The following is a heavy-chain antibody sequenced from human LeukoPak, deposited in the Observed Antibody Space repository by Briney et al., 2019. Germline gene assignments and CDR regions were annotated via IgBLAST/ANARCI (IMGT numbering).Heavy chain of an antibody. Sequence: SDTLSLTCTVSGRSLCIYYWGWMRQPAGRGLEWSGRLFPWGNIIYHPSLESRVNMSVDTSKNQFSLKLNSVTAADTAVYFCARNGVTFGGVIGYWYFDLWGRGSLVTVSS. CDR1: GRSLCIYY. CDR2: LFPWGNI. D-gene: IGHD3-16*02. CDR3: ARNGVTFGGVIGYWYFDL. J-gene: IGHJ2*01. V-gene: IGHV4-4*07.